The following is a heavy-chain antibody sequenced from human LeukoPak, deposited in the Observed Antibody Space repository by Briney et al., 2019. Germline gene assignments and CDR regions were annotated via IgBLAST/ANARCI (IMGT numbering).Heavy chain of an antibody. J-gene: IGHJ4*02. D-gene: IGHD3-3*01. CDR2: ISGSGGST. CDR1: GFTFSSYA. V-gene: IGHV3-23*01. CDR3: AKDGDITILGVATYFDY. Sequence: GASLRLSCAASGFTFSSYAMSWVRQAPGKGLEWVSAISGSGGSTYYADSVKGRFTISRDNSKNTLYLQMNSLRAEDTAVYYCAKDGDITILGVATYFDYWGQGTLVAVSS.